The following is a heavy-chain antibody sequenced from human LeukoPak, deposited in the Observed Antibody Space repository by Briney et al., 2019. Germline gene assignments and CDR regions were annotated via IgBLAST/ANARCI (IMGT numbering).Heavy chain of an antibody. V-gene: IGHV3-66*01. CDR1: GFTVSSNY. CDR2: IYSDGTT. J-gene: IGHJ4*02. CDR3: AKIGPGGYSFDY. D-gene: IGHD3-10*01. Sequence: GGSLRLSCAASGFTVSSNYMSWVRQAPGKGLNWVSVIYSDGTTYYADSVKGRFTISRDNSKNTLYLQMNSLRAEDTAVYYCAKIGPGGYSFDYWGQGTLVTVSS.